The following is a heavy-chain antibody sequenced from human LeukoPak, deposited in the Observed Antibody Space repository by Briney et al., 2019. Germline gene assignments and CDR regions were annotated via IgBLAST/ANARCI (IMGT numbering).Heavy chain of an antibody. CDR2: IYYSGST. V-gene: IGHV4-31*11. D-gene: IGHD2-21*01. CDR3: ARDRGDTNWFDP. J-gene: IGHJ5*02. Sequence: SETLSLTCAVYGGPFSDYYWSWIRQHPGKGLEWIGYIYYSGSTYYNPSLKSRVTISVDTSKNQFSLKLSSVTAADTAVYYCARDRGDTNWFDPWGQGTLVTVSS. CDR1: GGPFSDYY.